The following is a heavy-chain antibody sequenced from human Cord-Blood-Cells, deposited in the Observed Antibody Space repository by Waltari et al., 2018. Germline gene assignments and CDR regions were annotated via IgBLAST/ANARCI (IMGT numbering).Heavy chain of an antibody. CDR1: GFTFSSYS. J-gene: IGHJ3*02. D-gene: IGHD3-9*01. V-gene: IGHV3-21*01. Sequence: EVQLVESGGGLVKPGGSLRLSCAASGFTFSSYSMNWVRQAPGKGLEWVSSISSSSYIYYADSVKGRFTISRDNAKNSLYLQMNSLRAEDTAVYYCARGKTGDAFDIWGQGTMVTDSS. CDR2: ISSSSYI. CDR3: ARGKTGDAFDI.